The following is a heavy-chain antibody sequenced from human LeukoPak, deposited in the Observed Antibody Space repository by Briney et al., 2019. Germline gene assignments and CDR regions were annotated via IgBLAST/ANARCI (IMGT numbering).Heavy chain of an antibody. D-gene: IGHD4-17*01. CDR1: GFTFSDRY. Sequence: GGSLRLSCAASGFTFSDRYMDWVRQAPGKGLEWVGRTRNKADSYITEYAASVKGRFTISRDNSKNSLYLQMDSLKTEDTAVYYCARDFDYGDGFDYWGQGTLVTVSS. V-gene: IGHV3-72*01. J-gene: IGHJ4*02. CDR3: ARDFDYGDGFDY. CDR2: TRNKADSYIT.